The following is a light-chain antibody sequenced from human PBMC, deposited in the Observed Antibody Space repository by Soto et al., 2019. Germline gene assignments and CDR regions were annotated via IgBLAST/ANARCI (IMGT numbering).Light chain of an antibody. CDR2: SAS. Sequence: DIQMTQSPSTLSASVGDRVTITCRASQSVGRWLAWYQQKTGKAPKLLIYSASTLQSGVPSRFSGSGSGTEFTLTISSLQPEDFATYYCQQFNTYPRTFGQGTKVDIK. J-gene: IGKJ1*01. CDR1: QSVGRW. CDR3: QQFNTYPRT. V-gene: IGKV1-5*01.